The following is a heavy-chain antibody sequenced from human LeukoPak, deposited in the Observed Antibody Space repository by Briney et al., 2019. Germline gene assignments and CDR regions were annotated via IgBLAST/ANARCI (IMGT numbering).Heavy chain of an antibody. V-gene: IGHV3-21*01. CDR3: ARDQDVHREGYGGNSTFDY. CDR2: ISSSSSYI. J-gene: IGHJ4*02. CDR1: GFTFSSYS. Sequence: PGGSLRLSCAASGFTFSSYSMNWVRQAPGKGLEWVSSISSSSSYIYYADSVKGRFTISRDNAKNSLYLQMNSLRAEDTAVYYCARDQDVHREGYGGNSTFDYWGQGTLVTVPS. D-gene: IGHD4-23*01.